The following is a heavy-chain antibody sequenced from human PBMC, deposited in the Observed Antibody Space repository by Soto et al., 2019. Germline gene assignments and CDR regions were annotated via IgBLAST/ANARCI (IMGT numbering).Heavy chain of an antibody. V-gene: IGHV1-18*04. CDR1: GYTFNTYG. J-gene: IGHJ6*03. CDR2: ISIHNGNT. CDR3: ARMPTVDNSNYYMDV. D-gene: IGHD1-1*01. Sequence: QAQLLQSGGELKKSGASVKVSCKASGYTFNTYGISWVRQAPGQGLEWMAWISIHNGNTNFAQKFQGRVTLTTDTSTSTANMELRSLRSDDTAVYYCARMPTVDNSNYYMDVWGKGTTVTVSS.